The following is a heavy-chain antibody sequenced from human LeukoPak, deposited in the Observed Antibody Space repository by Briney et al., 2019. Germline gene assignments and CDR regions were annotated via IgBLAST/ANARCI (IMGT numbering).Heavy chain of an antibody. D-gene: IGHD3-10*01. Sequence: GGSLRLSCTASGFTVSNNYMSWVRQAPGKGLEWVSVIYSGGSTSYAESVKGRFTISRGNSKNTLYLQMNSLRAEDTAVYYCARDFGGIGHFDYWGQGTLVTVSS. V-gene: IGHV3-66*01. CDR3: ARDFGGIGHFDY. CDR1: GFTVSNNY. J-gene: IGHJ4*02. CDR2: IYSGGST.